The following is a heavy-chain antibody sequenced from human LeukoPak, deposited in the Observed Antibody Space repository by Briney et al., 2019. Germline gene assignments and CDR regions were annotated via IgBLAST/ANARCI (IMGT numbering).Heavy chain of an antibody. V-gene: IGHV1-18*01. CDR2: INCYNGNT. J-gene: IGHJ6*03. D-gene: IGHD6-13*01. CDR1: GYSFSYFG. CDR3: ARVIAIAAAGNYYYYMDV. Sequence: ASVKVSCKASGYSFSYFGINWVRQAPGQGLEWMGWINCYNGNTNYAQKSEGRLTLTTDTATSSVYMELRNLRSDDTAVYYCARVIAIAAAGNYYYYMDVWGKGTTVTVSS.